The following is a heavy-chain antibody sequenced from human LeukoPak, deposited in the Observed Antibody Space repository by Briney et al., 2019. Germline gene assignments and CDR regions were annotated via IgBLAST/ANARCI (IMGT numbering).Heavy chain of an antibody. V-gene: IGHV3-23*01. Sequence: GGSLRLSCAASGFTFSTYAMSWVRQAPGKGLEWVSAIIDSGGNTYYAAPVKGRFTISRDNSKDTLYLHMNSLRAEDTAVYYCARAGHCTNGICYTADFDYWGQGTLVTVSS. D-gene: IGHD2-8*01. J-gene: IGHJ4*02. CDR1: GFTFSTYA. CDR3: ARAGHCTNGICYTADFDY. CDR2: IIDSGGNT.